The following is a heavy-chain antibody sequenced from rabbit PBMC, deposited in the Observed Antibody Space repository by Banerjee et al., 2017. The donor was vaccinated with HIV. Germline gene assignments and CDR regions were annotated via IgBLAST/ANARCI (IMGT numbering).Heavy chain of an antibody. CDR3: SRDRDTGSVYYFDL. J-gene: IGHJ4*01. CDR1: GFSFSNGYV. D-gene: IGHD8-1*01. V-gene: IGHV1S40*01. Sequence: QSLEESGGDLVKPGASLTLTCTASGFSFSNGYVMCWVRQAPGKGLEWIACINTISGDTVYASWAKGRFPISKTSSTTVTLQMTSLTSADTATYFCSRDRDTGSVYYFDLWGQGTLVTVS. CDR2: INTISGDT.